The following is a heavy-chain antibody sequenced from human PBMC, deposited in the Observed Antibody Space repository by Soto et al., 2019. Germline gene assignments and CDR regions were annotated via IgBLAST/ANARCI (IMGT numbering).Heavy chain of an antibody. CDR1: GGSISSYY. CDR3: AREMVRCAVAYGWFDP. D-gene: IGHD3-10*01. Sequence: SDTLSLTCTVSGGSISSYYWSWIRQPPGKGLEWIGYIYYSGSTNYNPSLKSRVTISVDTSKNQFSLKLSSVTAADTAVYYCAREMVRCAVAYGWFDPWGQGTLVTVSS. V-gene: IGHV4-59*01. CDR2: IYYSGST. J-gene: IGHJ5*02.